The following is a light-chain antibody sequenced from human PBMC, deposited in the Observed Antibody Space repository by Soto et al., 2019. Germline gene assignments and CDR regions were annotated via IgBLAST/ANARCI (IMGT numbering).Light chain of an antibody. J-gene: IGLJ3*02. CDR1: SGHRSYI. CDR3: EAWDSTTRV. V-gene: IGLV4-60*02. Sequence: QLVLTQSSSASASLGSSVKLTCTLSSGHRSYIIAWHQQQPGKVPRYLMKLEGSGSYNKGSGVPDRFSGSSSGADRYLAISNLQFEDEADYYCEAWDSTTRVFGGGTKLTVL. CDR2: LEGSGSY.